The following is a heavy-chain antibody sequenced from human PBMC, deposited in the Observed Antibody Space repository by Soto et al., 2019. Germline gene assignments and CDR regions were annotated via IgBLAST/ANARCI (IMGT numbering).Heavy chain of an antibody. CDR1: GYTFTSYG. Sequence: QVQLVQSGAEVKKPGASVKVSCKTSGYTFTSYGISWVRQAPGQGLEWMGWISAHNGDTKYAQKFQDRVTMTTDTSTSTAYMEVRSLRSDDTAVYYCARDGGDSGSYYVGYWGQGSLVTVSS. J-gene: IGHJ4*02. CDR2: ISAHNGDT. D-gene: IGHD1-26*01. CDR3: ARDGGDSGSYYVGY. V-gene: IGHV1-18*01.